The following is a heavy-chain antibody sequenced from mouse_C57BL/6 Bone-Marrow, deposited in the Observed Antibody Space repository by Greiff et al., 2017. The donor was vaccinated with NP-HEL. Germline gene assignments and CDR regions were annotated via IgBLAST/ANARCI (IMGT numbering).Heavy chain of an antibody. J-gene: IGHJ1*03. CDR1: GFTFSSYG. CDR2: ISSGGSYT. Sequence: DVMLVESGGDLVKPGGSLKLSCAASGFTFSSYGMSWVRQTPDKRLEWVATISSGGSYTYYPDSVKGRFTISRDNAKNTLYLQMSSLKSEDTAMYYCARSHLVVATDWYFDVWGTGTTVTVSS. V-gene: IGHV5-6*02. CDR3: ARSHLVVATDWYFDV. D-gene: IGHD1-1*01.